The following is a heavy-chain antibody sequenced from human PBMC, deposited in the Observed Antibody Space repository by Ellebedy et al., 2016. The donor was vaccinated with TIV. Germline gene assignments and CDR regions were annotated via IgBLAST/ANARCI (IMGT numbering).Heavy chain of an antibody. D-gene: IGHD3-3*01. J-gene: IGHJ4*02. CDR3: ARDGSEWSRDV. V-gene: IGHV3-21*01. Sequence: GGSLRLXXVASGFTFSVRGMTWVRRAPGKGLEWVATIVNSGSSTYYADSVKGRFTISRDNGKNSVFPQMTSLRVEDTAVYYCARDGSEWSRDVWGQGTLVSVSS. CDR1: GFTFSVRG. CDR2: IVNSGSST.